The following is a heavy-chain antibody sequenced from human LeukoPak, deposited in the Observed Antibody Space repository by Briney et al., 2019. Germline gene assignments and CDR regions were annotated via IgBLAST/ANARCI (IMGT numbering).Heavy chain of an antibody. Sequence: ASVKVSCKASGYTFTGYYIHWVRQAPGQGLEWMGWINPNSGGTNYAQKFQGRVTMTRDTSISTAYMELSRLRSDDTAVYYCARGPVVGVADAFDIWGQGTMVTVSS. CDR3: ARGPVVGVADAFDI. CDR2: INPNSGGT. D-gene: IGHD1-26*01. CDR1: GYTFTGYY. V-gene: IGHV1-2*02. J-gene: IGHJ3*02.